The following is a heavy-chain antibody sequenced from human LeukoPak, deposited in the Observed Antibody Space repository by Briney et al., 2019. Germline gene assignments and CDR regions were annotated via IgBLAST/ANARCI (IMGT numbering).Heavy chain of an antibody. CDR2: IYYSGST. D-gene: IGHD2-2*01. V-gene: IGHV4-39*01. Sequence: SETLSLTCTVSGGSISSSSYYWGWIRQPPGKGLEWIGSIYYSGSTYYNPSLKSRATISVDTSKNQFSLKLSSVTAADTAVYYCARHLVVPAASRGFDYWGQGTLVTVSS. J-gene: IGHJ4*02. CDR3: ARHLVVPAASRGFDY. CDR1: GGSISSSSYY.